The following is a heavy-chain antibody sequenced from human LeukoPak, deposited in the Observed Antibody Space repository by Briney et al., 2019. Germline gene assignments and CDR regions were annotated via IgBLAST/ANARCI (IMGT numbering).Heavy chain of an antibody. D-gene: IGHD6-13*01. CDR2: INPNDGST. V-gene: IGHV1-46*01. J-gene: IGHJ4*02. CDR1: GGTFSSYA. CDR3: ARAPRHSSTMLDY. Sequence: ASVKVSCKASGGTFSSYAISWVRQAPGQGLEWVALINPNDGSTTNAPKFQGRVTMTRDTSTSTAYMDLSSLTSDDTAVYYCARAPRHSSTMLDYWGQGTLVTVSS.